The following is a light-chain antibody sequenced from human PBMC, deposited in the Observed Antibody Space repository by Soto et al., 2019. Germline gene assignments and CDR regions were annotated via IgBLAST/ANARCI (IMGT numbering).Light chain of an antibody. Sequence: EIVLTQSPGTLSLSPGERATLSCRASQSVASRNLAWYQQKSGQAPRLLIYGASSRAIHTPDRFSGSGSGTDFTLTISGMATAAFALYYCQHFRNSLWTFGQGTKVDIK. CDR2: GAS. CDR1: QSVASRN. J-gene: IGKJ1*01. V-gene: IGKV3-20*01. CDR3: QHFRNSLWT.